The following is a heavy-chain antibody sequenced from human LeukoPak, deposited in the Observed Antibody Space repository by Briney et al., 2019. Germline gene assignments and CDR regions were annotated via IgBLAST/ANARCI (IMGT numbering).Heavy chain of an antibody. CDR3: ARDFGTGTTDYYYYGMDV. CDR2: ISSSGSTI. V-gene: IGHV3-48*03. D-gene: IGHD1-1*01. J-gene: IGHJ6*02. Sequence: GGSLRLSRAASGFTFSCYEMNWVRQAPGKGLEWVSYISSSGSTIYYADSVKGRFTISRDNAKNSLYLQMNSLRAEDTAVYYCARDFGTGTTDYYYYGMDVWGQGTAVTVSS. CDR1: GFTFSCYE.